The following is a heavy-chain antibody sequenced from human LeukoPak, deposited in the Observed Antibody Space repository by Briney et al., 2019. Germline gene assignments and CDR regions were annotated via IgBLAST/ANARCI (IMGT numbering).Heavy chain of an antibody. CDR2: IIPIFGTA. V-gene: IGHV1-69*06. Sequence: SVKVSCKASGGTFSSYAISWVRQAPGQGLEWMGGIIPIFGTANYARKFQGRVTITADKSTSTACMELSSLRSEDTAVYYCARDSDCSSTSCYFTSWFDPWGQGTLVTVSS. CDR1: GGTFSSYA. CDR3: ARDSDCSSTSCYFTSWFDP. J-gene: IGHJ5*02. D-gene: IGHD2-2*01.